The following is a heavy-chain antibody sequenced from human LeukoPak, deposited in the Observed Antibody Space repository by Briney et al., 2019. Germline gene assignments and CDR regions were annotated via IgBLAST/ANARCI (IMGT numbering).Heavy chain of an antibody. Sequence: PSQTLSLTCTVSGDSISSDTYYWNWIRQSAGKGLEWIGRIYTSGDTYYNPSLKSRVTISVDTSKNQFSLKLTSVTAADAAMYYCAREYRSGYFYVRDAFDMWGQGTMVIVSS. CDR1: GDSISSDTYY. D-gene: IGHD3-22*01. CDR3: AREYRSGYFYVRDAFDM. J-gene: IGHJ3*02. CDR2: IYTSGDT. V-gene: IGHV4-61*02.